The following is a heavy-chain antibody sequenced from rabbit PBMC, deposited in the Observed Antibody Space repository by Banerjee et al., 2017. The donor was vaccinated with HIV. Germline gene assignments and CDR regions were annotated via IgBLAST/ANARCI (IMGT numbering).Heavy chain of an antibody. CDR2: INTSSGNT. J-gene: IGHJ4*01. CDR3: ARDLAGVIGWNFNL. V-gene: IGHV1S45*01. D-gene: IGHD4-1*01. Sequence: QEQLKETGGGLVQPGGTLTLTCTASGFTISSYWICWVRQAPGKGLEWIACINTSSGNTVYASWAKGRFTISKTSSTTVTLQMTSLTAADTATYFCARDLAGVIGWNFNLWGQGTLVTVS. CDR1: GFTISSYW.